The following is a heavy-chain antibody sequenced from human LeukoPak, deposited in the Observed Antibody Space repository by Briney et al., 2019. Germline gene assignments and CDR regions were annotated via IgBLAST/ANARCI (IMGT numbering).Heavy chain of an antibody. CDR3: AREFAQFSSRGYYRGHFDY. CDR2: IIPIFGTA. J-gene: IGHJ4*02. D-gene: IGHD3-3*01. Sequence: VASVTVSCKASGGTFSSYAISWVRQAPGQGLEWMGGIIPIFGTANYAQKFQGRVTITADESTSTAYMELSSLRSEDTAVYYCAREFAQFSSRGYYRGHFDYWGQGTLVTVSS. CDR1: GGTFSSYA. V-gene: IGHV1-69*13.